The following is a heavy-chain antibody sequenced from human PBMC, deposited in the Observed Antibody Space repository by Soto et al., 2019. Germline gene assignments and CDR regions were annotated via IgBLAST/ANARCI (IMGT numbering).Heavy chain of an antibody. V-gene: IGHV3-23*01. D-gene: IGHD3-9*01. Sequence: GGSLRLSCAASGFTFSSYAMSWVRQAPGKGLEWVSAISGSGGSTYYADSVKGRFTISRDNSKNTLYLQMNSLRAEDTAVYYCAKARPLDLGYYYYGMDVWGQGTTVTVSS. CDR3: AKARPLDLGYYYYGMDV. CDR2: ISGSGGST. J-gene: IGHJ6*02. CDR1: GFTFSSYA.